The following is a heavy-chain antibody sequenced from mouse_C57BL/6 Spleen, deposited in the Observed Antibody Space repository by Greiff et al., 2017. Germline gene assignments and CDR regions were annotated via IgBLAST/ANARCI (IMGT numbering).Heavy chain of an antibody. CDR3: ARTSYDYDDDGYYAMDY. V-gene: IGHV5-9*01. CDR1: GFTFSSYT. J-gene: IGHJ4*01. D-gene: IGHD2-4*01. Sequence: EVKLMESGGGLVKPGGSLKLSCAASGFTFSSYTMSWVRQTPEKRLEWVATISGGGGNTYYPDSVKGRFTISRDNAKNTLYLQMSSLRSEDTALYYCARTSYDYDDDGYYAMDYWGQGTSVTVSS. CDR2: ISGGGGNT.